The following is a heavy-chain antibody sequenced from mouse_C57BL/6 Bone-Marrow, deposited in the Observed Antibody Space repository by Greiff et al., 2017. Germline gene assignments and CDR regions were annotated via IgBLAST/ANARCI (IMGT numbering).Heavy chain of an antibody. D-gene: IGHD3-1*01. CDR2: IYPGSGST. CDR1: GYTFTSYW. J-gene: IGHJ4*01. Sequence: QVQLQQSGAELVKPGASVKLSCKASGYTFTSYWITWVKQRPGQGLEWIGGIYPGSGSTYYNEKFKSKATLTADTSSSTAYMQLSSLTSEDSAVYYCARGGLGSMEYWGQGTSVTVSS. V-gene: IGHV1-55*01. CDR3: ARGGLGSMEY.